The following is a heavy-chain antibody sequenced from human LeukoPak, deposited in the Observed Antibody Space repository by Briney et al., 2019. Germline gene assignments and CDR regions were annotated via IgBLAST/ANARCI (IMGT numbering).Heavy chain of an antibody. V-gene: IGHV3-30*02. D-gene: IGHD6-6*01. CDR3: AKDRMAARGGYYFDY. J-gene: IGHJ4*02. CDR1: GFTFSSYG. Sequence: PGGSLRLSCAASGFTFSSYGMHWVRQAPGKGLEWVAFIRYDGSNKYYADSVKGRFTISRDNSKNTLYLQMNSLRAEGTAVYYCAKDRMAARGGYYFDYWGQGTLVTVSS. CDR2: IRYDGSNK.